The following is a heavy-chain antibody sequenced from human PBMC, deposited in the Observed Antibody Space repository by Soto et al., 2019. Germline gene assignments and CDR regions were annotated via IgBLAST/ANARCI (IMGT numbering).Heavy chain of an antibody. Sequence: ASVKVSCKASGYTFTSYGISWARQAPGQGLEWMGWISAYNGNTNYAQKLQGRVTMTTDTSTSTAYMELRSLRSDDTAVYYCAREGFWSGTNNWFDPWGQGTLVTVSS. J-gene: IGHJ5*02. CDR3: AREGFWSGTNNWFDP. CDR2: ISAYNGNT. V-gene: IGHV1-18*01. D-gene: IGHD3-3*01. CDR1: GYTFTSYG.